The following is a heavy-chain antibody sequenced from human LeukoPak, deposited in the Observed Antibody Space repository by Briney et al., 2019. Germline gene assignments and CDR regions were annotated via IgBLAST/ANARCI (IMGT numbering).Heavy chain of an antibody. D-gene: IGHD3-22*01. Sequence: SETLSLTCTVSGGPISSYYWSWIRQPPGKGLEWIGYIYYSGSTNYNPSLKSRVTISVDTSKNQFSLKLSSVTAADTAVYYCAREHYDSSGYGLLDDAFDIWGQGTMVTVSS. J-gene: IGHJ3*02. CDR2: IYYSGST. CDR3: AREHYDSSGYGLLDDAFDI. V-gene: IGHV4-59*01. CDR1: GGPISSYY.